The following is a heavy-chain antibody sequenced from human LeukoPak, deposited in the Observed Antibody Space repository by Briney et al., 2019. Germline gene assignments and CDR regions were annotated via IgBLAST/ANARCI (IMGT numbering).Heavy chain of an antibody. CDR3: ARSLGGFGEIFDY. CDR2: IYHSGST. J-gene: IGHJ4*02. Sequence: SETLSLTCAVSGGSISSGGYSWSWIRQPPGKGLEWIGYIYHSGSTYYNPSLKSRVTISVDRSKNQFSLKLSSVTAADTAVYYCARSLGGFGEIFDYWGQGTLVTVSS. CDR1: GGSISSGGYS. D-gene: IGHD3-10*01. V-gene: IGHV4-30-2*01.